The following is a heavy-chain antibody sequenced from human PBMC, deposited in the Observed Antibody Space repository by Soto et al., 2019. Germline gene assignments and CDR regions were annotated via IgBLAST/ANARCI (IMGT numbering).Heavy chain of an antibody. CDR3: ARPKGESMAYFDY. D-gene: IGHD3-10*01. CDR2: MNPNSGNT. V-gene: IGHV1-8*01. Sequence: ASVKVSCKASGYTFTSYDINWVRQATGQGLEWMGWMNPNSGNTGYAQKFQGGVTMTRNTSISTAYMELSSPRSEDTAMYYCARPKGESMAYFDYWGQGTLVTVSS. J-gene: IGHJ4*02. CDR1: GYTFTSYD.